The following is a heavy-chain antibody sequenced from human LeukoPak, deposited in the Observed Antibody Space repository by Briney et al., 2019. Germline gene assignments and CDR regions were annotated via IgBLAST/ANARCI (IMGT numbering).Heavy chain of an antibody. V-gene: IGHV5-51*01. CDR3: ARHSLWAFDY. J-gene: IGHJ4*02. CDR1: GYSFTTYW. CDR2: IHPGNSDT. D-gene: IGHD7-27*01. Sequence: GESLKISGKASGYSFTTYWIGWVRQMPGRGLEYMAIIHPGNSDTRYSPSFQGQVTISADKSISTAFLQWSSLKASDTAIYYCARHSLWAFDYWDQGALVTVSS.